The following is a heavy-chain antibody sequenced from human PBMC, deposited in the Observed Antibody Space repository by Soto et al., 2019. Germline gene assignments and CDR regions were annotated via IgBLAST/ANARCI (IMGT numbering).Heavy chain of an antibody. D-gene: IGHD6-25*01. CDR3: ARLQRDGMDV. CDR2: ISAYNGNT. V-gene: IGHV1-18*01. Sequence: ASVKVSCKASGYTFTSYGISWVRQAPGQGLEWMGWISAYNGNTNYAQKLQGRVTISADKSFNTAYLQWSSLKASDTAMYYCARLQRDGMDVWGQGTTVTVSS. CDR1: GYTFTSYG. J-gene: IGHJ6*02.